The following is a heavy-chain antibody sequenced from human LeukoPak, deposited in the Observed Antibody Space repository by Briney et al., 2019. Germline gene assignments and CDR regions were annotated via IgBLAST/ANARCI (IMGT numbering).Heavy chain of an antibody. V-gene: IGHV1-8*01. J-gene: IGHJ4*02. Sequence: GASVKVSCKASGYTFTRSNINWVRQAAGQGLEWMGWINPNSGRTGYAQKFQGRVTIPANTSISTAYMELSSLRFDDTAVYYCARGRSGLAAAGTYDYWGQGTLITVSS. CDR1: GYTFTRSN. D-gene: IGHD6-13*01. CDR3: ARGRSGLAAAGTYDY. CDR2: INPNSGRT.